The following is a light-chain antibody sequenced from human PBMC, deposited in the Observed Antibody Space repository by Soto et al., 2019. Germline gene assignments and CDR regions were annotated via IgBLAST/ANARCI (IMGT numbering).Light chain of an antibody. Sequence: EIVLTQSPGTLSLSPGERATLSCRASQSVSSNNLAWYQQKPGQAPRLLIYGTSTRATGIPDRFSGSGSATDFTLIISRLEPEDFAVYYCQQYGSSRTFGQGTKVEIK. J-gene: IGKJ1*01. V-gene: IGKV3-20*01. CDR3: QQYGSSRT. CDR1: QSVSSNN. CDR2: GTS.